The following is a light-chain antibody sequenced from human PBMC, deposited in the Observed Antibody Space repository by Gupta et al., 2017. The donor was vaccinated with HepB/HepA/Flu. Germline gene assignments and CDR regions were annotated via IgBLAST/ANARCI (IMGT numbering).Light chain of an antibody. V-gene: IGKV1-39*01. CDR1: QSISSY. J-gene: IGKJ2*01. CDR2: AAS. Sequence: IQMTQSPSSLSASVGDRVTITCRASQSISSYLNWYQQKPGKAPKLLIYAASSLQSGVPSRFSGSGSGTDFTLTISRLQPEDFATYYCQQSYSTLGFGQGTKLEIK. CDR3: QQSYSTLG.